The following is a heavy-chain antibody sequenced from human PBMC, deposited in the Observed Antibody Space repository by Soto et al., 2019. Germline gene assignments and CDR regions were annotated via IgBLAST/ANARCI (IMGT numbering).Heavy chain of an antibody. V-gene: IGHV3-23*01. CDR1: GFTFTNYA. CDR2: VSGGGDGT. Sequence: EVQLLESGGGLVQPGGSLRLSCAASGFTFTNYAMSWVRQAPGKGLEWVSTVSGGGDGTYYADSVKGRFSTSRDNSRNTVYLQMNSLRAEDTSVYYCAKKGLGSLATYCNYGDCHYAFYLCGQGTIVTVSS. CDR3: AKKGLGSLATYCNYGDCHYAFYL. J-gene: IGHJ3*01. D-gene: IGHD2-21*02.